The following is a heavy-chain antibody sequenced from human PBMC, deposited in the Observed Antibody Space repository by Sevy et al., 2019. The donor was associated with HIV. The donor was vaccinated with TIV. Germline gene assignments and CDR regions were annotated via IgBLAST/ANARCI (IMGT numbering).Heavy chain of an antibody. J-gene: IGHJ3*02. CDR3: ARAVPATDAFDI. CDR2: ISGLSNYI. D-gene: IGHD6-19*01. Sequence: GGSLRLSCAASGFTFSSYPMHWVRQAPGKGLEWVSPISGLSNYIYYADSVKGRFSISRDNAKNSLYLQINSLRAEDTALFYCARAVPATDAFDIWGQRTLVTVSS. CDR1: GFTFSSYP. V-gene: IGHV3-21*01.